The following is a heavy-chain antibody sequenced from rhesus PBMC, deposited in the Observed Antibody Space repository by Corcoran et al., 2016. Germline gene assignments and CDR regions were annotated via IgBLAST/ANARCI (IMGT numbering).Heavy chain of an antibody. CDR1: GGSISGYY. D-gene: IGHD2-2*01. CDR3: ARGYCTSTTCYLDY. V-gene: IGHV4-73*01. Sequence: QVKLHQWGEGLVKPLETLSLTCAVHGGSISGYYWCWIRTPPGKGLVWFGNFDGNSASTTYNPSLKNRVTISKDTSKNQFSLKLSSVTAADTAVYYCARGYCTSTTCYLDYWGQGVLVTVSS. J-gene: IGHJ4*01. CDR2: FDGNSAST.